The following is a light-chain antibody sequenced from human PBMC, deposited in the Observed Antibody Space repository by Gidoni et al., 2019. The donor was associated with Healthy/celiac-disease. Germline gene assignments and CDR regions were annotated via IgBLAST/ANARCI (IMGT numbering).Light chain of an antibody. V-gene: IGLV2-14*01. J-gene: IGLJ3*02. CDR2: EVS. Sequence: SPLTQPASVSGSPGQSITISCTGTSSDVGGYNYVSWYQQHPGKAPKLMIYEVSNRPSGVSNRFSGSKSGNTASLTISGLQAEDEADYYCSSYTSSSTWVFGGGTKLTVL. CDR1: SSDVGGYNY. CDR3: SSYTSSSTWV.